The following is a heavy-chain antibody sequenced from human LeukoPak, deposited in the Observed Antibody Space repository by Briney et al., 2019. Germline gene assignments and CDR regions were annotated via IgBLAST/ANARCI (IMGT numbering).Heavy chain of an antibody. CDR3: ARGPYSYDSSGAFDI. CDR1: GGSISSYY. J-gene: IGHJ3*02. CDR2: IYYSGTT. D-gene: IGHD3-22*01. V-gene: IGHV4-59*08. Sequence: SETLSLTCTVSGGSISSYYWSWIRQPPGKGLDCIGYIYYSGTTNYNPSLKSRVTISLDTSKNQFSLKLSSVTAADTAVYFCARGPYSYDSSGAFDIWGQGTMVTVSS.